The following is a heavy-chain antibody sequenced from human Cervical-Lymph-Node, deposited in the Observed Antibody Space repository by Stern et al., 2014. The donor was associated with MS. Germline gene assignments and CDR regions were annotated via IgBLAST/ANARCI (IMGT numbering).Heavy chain of an antibody. V-gene: IGHV3-74*02. CDR1: GFTFSRYW. Sequence: EVQLVESGGGLVQSGGSLRLSCAASGFTFSRYWMHWVRQTPGKGLVWVSRINGDGRTTYYADSVKGRFTISRDNAKNTLYLQMSSLRGEDTAVYYCARNQNVADFGGGYWGQGALVTVSS. CDR2: INGDGRTT. D-gene: IGHD4-17*01. CDR3: ARNQNVADFGGGY. J-gene: IGHJ4*02.